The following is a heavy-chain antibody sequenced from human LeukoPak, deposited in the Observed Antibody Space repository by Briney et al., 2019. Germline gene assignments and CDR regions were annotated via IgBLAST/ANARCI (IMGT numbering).Heavy chain of an antibody. V-gene: IGHV3-21*01. D-gene: IGHD3-9*01. CDR1: GFTFNTYS. CDR3: ARDYDVSTGYASDI. CDR2: ISRSSDYI. Sequence: GGSLRLSCAASGFTFNTYSMNWVRQAPGTGLEWVSSISRSSDYIYYADSVKGRFTISRDNAKNSLFLQMNTLRIEDTAVYYCARDYDVSTGYASDIWGQGTMVTVSS. J-gene: IGHJ3*02.